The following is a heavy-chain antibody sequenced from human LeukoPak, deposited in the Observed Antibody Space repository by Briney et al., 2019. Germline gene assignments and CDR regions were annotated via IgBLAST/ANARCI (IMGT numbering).Heavy chain of an antibody. CDR1: GYSISSGYY. CDR3: ARENYDLLTGSFDY. Sequence: SETLSLTCAVSGYSISSGYYWGWIRQPPGKVLEWIVSIYHSGSTYYNPSLKSRVTISVDTSKNQFSLKLSSVPAADTAVYYCARENYDLLTGSFDYWGQGTLVTVSS. D-gene: IGHD3-9*01. CDR2: IYHSGST. J-gene: IGHJ4*02. V-gene: IGHV4-38-2*02.